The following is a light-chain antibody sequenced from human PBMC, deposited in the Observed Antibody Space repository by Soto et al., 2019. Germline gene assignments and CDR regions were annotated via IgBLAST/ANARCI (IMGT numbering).Light chain of an antibody. CDR3: QQYFNWPLTWT. CDR1: QSIRTN. V-gene: IGKV3-15*01. Sequence: EIELTQSPATLSLSAGGTVTLSCRASQSIRTNVAWYQQIPGQDPRRLVYGASTRATGVPARFSGSGSGIEFTLTISSLQSEDSAFSFCQQYFNWPLTWTFGPGTKVQIK. J-gene: IGKJ1*01. CDR2: GAS.